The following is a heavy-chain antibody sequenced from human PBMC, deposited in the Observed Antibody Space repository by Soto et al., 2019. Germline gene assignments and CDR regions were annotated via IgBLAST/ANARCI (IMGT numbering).Heavy chain of an antibody. D-gene: IGHD6-13*01. CDR1: GITFSDYY. CDR3: SRAMYSSKTDFDY. Sequence: QVQLVESGGGLVKPGGSLRLSCVASGITFSDYYMSWFRQAPGKGLEWVSYISSGSSTISYSDSVKGRFTISRDSAKNSLYLQMNSLRVEDTAVYYCSRAMYSSKTDFDYWGQGTLVTVSS. J-gene: IGHJ4*02. V-gene: IGHV3-11*01. CDR2: ISSGSSTI.